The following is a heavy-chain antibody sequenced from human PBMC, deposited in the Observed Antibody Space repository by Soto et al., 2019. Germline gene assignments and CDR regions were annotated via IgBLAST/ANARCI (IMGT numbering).Heavy chain of an antibody. V-gene: IGHV4-30-4*01. CDR3: AREDTAMVGGFDY. CDR1: GGSISSGDYY. Sequence: SETLSLTCTVSGGSISSGDYYWSWIRQPPGKGLEWIGYIYYSGSTYYNPSLKSRVTISVDTSKNQFSPKLSSVTAADTAVYYCAREDTAMVGGFDYWGQGTLVTVSS. CDR2: IYYSGST. J-gene: IGHJ4*02. D-gene: IGHD5-18*01.